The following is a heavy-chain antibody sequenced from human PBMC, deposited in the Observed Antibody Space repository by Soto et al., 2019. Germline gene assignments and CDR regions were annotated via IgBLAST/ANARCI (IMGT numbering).Heavy chain of an antibody. CDR2: ISYDGSNK. Sequence: QVQLVESGGGVVQPGRSLRLSCAASGFTFSSYGMHWVRQAPGKGLEWVAVISYDGSNKYYADSVKGRFTISRDNYKNTLYLQMNSLRAEDTAVYYCAKDGSSGWYEVSWYFELWGRGTLVTVSS. CDR3: AKDGSSGWYEVSWYFEL. J-gene: IGHJ2*01. CDR1: GFTFSSYG. V-gene: IGHV3-30*18. D-gene: IGHD6-19*01.